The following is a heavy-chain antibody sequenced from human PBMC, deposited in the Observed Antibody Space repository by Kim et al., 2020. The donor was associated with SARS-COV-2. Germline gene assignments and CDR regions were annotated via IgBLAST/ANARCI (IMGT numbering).Heavy chain of an antibody. Sequence: GESLKISCKGSGYSFTSYWIGWVRQMPGKGLEWMGIIYPGDSDTRYSPSFQGQVTISADKSISTAYLQWSSLKASDTAMYYCARHSQLLTPLLPDAFDIWGQGTMVTVSS. V-gene: IGHV5-51*01. J-gene: IGHJ3*02. CDR1: GYSFTSYW. CDR2: IYPGDSDT. CDR3: ARHSQLLTPLLPDAFDI. D-gene: IGHD2-2*01.